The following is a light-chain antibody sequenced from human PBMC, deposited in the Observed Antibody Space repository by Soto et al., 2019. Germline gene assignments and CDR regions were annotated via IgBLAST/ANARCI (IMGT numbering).Light chain of an antibody. Sequence: IVLTQSPGTLSLSPGERATLSCRASQSVGRRYLAWYQQKPGQAPRLLIYDTSERASDIPDTFSGSGSGTDFPLTISRLVPEDFAVYYCQYQGTFGGGTKVEIK. CDR3: QYQGT. CDR2: DTS. V-gene: IGKV3-20*01. CDR1: QSVGRRY. J-gene: IGKJ4*01.